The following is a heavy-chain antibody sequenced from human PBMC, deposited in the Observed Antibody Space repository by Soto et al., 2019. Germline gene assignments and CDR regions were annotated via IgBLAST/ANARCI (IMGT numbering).Heavy chain of an antibody. Sequence: LGESLKISCKVSGYSFPSFWIGWVRQMPGKGLEWLGSIYPGDSETRYSPSFQGEVTISADKSITTAYLHWSSLRASDTATYYCVKQHPLDSRAWHNWGQATLRTLSS. CDR2: IYPGDSET. V-gene: IGHV5-51*01. CDR3: VKQHPLDSRAWHN. D-gene: IGHD6-19*01. CDR1: GYSFPSFW. J-gene: IGHJ4*02.